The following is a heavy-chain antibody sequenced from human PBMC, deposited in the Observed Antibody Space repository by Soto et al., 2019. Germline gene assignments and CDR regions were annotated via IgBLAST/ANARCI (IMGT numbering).Heavy chain of an antibody. CDR2: ITGSGGRT. D-gene: IGHD6-19*01. CDR1: GFTFSSYA. J-gene: IGHJ6*02. CDR3: AKDRSVYSSGWYSGNHYYYGLDV. V-gene: IGHV3-23*01. Sequence: PGGSLRLSCAASGFTFSSYAMSWVRQAPGKGLEWVSAITGSGGRTDFADSVKGRFSISRDNSKNTLYLQMNSLRADDTAVYYCAKDRSVYSSGWYSGNHYYYGLDVWGQGTTVTVSS.